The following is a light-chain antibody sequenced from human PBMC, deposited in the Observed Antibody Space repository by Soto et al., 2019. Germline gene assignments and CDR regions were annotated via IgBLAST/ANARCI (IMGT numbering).Light chain of an antibody. V-gene: IGKV3-15*01. CDR1: QSINSE. J-gene: IGKJ2*01. CDR3: QQGHNWPLT. Sequence: EIVMTQSPATLSLSPGERAALSCRASQSINSELAWYQQKPGQPPRLLIYGAFTRATGVPARFTGSESGSDFTLTISGLQSEDFADYYCQQGHNWPLTFGQETRLEI. CDR2: GAF.